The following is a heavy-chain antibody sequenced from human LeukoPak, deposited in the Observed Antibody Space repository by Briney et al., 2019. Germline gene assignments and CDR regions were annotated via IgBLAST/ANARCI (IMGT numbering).Heavy chain of an antibody. V-gene: IGHV3-7*03. CDR3: ARNNGMDV. Sequence: GGSLRLSCVASGFPFSSYWMTWVRQVPGRGPEWVANVNRDGSETYYLDSVKGRFTISKDNAKNSLYLQMNSLRAEDTALYHCARNNGMDVWGQGTTVIVSS. CDR1: GFPFSSYW. CDR2: VNRDGSET. J-gene: IGHJ6*01.